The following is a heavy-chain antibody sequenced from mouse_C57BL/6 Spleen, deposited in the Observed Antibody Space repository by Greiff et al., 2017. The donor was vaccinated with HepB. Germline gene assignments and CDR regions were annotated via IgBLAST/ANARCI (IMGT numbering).Heavy chain of an antibody. Sequence: QVQLQQPGAELVKPGASVKVSCKASGYTFTSYWMHWVKQRPGQGLEWIGRIHPSDSDTNYNQKFKGKATLTVDKSSSTAYMQLSSLTSEDSAVYYCAMGGSIYYDYDLDYWGQGTTLTVSS. D-gene: IGHD2-4*01. CDR2: IHPSDSDT. V-gene: IGHV1-74*01. CDR3: AMGGSIYYDYDLDY. CDR1: GYTFTSYW. J-gene: IGHJ2*01.